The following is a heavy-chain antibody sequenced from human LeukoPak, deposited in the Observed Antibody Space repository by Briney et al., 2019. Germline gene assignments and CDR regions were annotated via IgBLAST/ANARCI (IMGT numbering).Heavy chain of an antibody. CDR3: ARDRGEWYDSSGYYGD. CDR2: IIPIFGIA. V-gene: IGHV1-69*04. J-gene: IGHJ4*02. CDR1: GGTFSSYA. Sequence: SVKVSCKASGGTFSSYAISWVQQAPGQGLEWMGRIIPIFGIANYAQKFQGRVTITADKSTSTAYMELSSLRSEDTAVYYCARDRGEWYDSSGYYGDWGQGTLVTVSS. D-gene: IGHD3-22*01.